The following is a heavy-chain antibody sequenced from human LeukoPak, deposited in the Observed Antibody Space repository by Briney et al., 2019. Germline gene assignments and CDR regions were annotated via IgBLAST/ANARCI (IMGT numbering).Heavy chain of an antibody. CDR2: ISSNGGST. CDR3: ARGNWKMDY. Sequence: PGGSLRLPCAASGFTFSSYAMHWVRQAPGKGLEYVSAISSNGGSTYYANSVKGRFTISRDNSKNTLYLQMGSLRAEDMAVYYCARGNWKMDYWGQGTLVTVSS. V-gene: IGHV3-64*01. D-gene: IGHD1-1*01. J-gene: IGHJ4*02. CDR1: GFTFSSYA.